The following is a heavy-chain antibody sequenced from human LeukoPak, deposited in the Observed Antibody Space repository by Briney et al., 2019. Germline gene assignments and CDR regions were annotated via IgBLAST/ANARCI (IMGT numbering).Heavy chain of an antibody. CDR3: ARSVIGPAVDPYYYYYMDV. J-gene: IGHJ6*03. CDR1: GGTFSSYA. CDR2: IIPIFGTA. D-gene: IGHD2/OR15-2a*01. Sequence: SVKVSCKASGGTFSSYAISWVRQAPGQGLEWMGGIIPIFGTANYAQKFQGRVTITTDESTSTAYMELSSLRSENTAVYYCARSVIGPAVDPYYYYYMDVWGKGTTVTVSS. V-gene: IGHV1-69*05.